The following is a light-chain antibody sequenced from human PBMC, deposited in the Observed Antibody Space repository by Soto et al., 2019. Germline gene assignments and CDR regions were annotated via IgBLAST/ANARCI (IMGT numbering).Light chain of an antibody. J-gene: IGKJ5*01. CDR2: GAS. CDR1: QSVSSSH. CDR3: QQYNNWPRT. Sequence: EVVLTQSPGTLSLSPRERATLSCRASQSVSSSHLAWYRQKPGQAPRLLIYGASTRATGIPARFSGSGSGTEFTLTISSLQSEDFAVYYCQQYNNWPRTFGQGTRLEV. V-gene: IGKV3-15*01.